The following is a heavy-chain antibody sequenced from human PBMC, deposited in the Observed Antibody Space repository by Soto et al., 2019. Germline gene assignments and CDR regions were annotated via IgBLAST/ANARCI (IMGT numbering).Heavy chain of an antibody. CDR3: ARDLLGSGGYSDV. CDR1: GYTFTSYY. V-gene: IGHV1-46*01. J-gene: IGHJ2*01. D-gene: IGHD2-15*01. Sequence: QVQLVQSGAEVKKPGASVRVSCKASGYTFTSYYIHWVRQAPGQGLEWMGMINPSGGSTSFAQKFQGRVTMTTDTSTSTVYMELRRLTSEDTAVYYCARDLLGSGGYSDVWGRGTLFTVSS. CDR2: INPSGGST.